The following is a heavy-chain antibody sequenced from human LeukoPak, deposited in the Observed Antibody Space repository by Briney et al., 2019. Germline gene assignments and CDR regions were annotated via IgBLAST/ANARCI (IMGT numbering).Heavy chain of an antibody. J-gene: IGHJ6*02. Sequence: GGSLRLSCAASGFTFSSYSMNWVRQAPGKGLEWVSRINSDGSSTSYADSVKGRFTISRDNAKNTLYLQMNSLRAEDTAVYYCAREETTVTTYVYYYYGMDVWGQGTTVTVSS. V-gene: IGHV3-74*01. CDR1: GFTFSSYS. CDR3: AREETTVTTYVYYYYGMDV. D-gene: IGHD4-17*01. CDR2: INSDGSST.